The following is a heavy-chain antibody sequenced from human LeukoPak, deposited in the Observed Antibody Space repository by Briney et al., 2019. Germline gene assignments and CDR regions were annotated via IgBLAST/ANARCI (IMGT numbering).Heavy chain of an antibody. D-gene: IGHD1-26*01. J-gene: IGHJ4*02. CDR3: ARGDTWSYYFGE. CDR1: GGSISSYY. CDR2: IYYSGST. Sequence: SEALSLTCTVSGGSISSYYWSWIRQPPGKGLEWIGYIYYSGSTYYNPSLKSRVTISVDTSKNQFSLKLSSVTAADTAVYYCARGDTWSYYFGELGQGTLVTVSS. V-gene: IGHV4-59*12.